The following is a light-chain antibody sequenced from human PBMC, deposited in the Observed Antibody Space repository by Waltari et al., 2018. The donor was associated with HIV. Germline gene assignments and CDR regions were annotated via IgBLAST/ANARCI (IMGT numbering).Light chain of an antibody. CDR1: QDISNY. Sequence: DIQLTQPPSFLSASVGDRVTVTCRASQDISNYLAWYQHTPGKAPKLIYAASTLQSGVPSRFSGSGSGTEFALTISSLQPEDFATYYCQQLNTYPITFGQGTRLEIK. CDR3: QQLNTYPIT. CDR2: AAS. J-gene: IGKJ5*01. V-gene: IGKV1-9*01.